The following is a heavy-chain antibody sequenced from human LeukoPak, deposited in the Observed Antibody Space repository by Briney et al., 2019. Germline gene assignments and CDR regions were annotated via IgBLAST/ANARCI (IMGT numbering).Heavy chain of an antibody. Sequence: GGSLRLSCAASGFTFSSYAMHWVRQAPGKGLEWVAVISYDGSNKYYADSVKGRFTISRDNPKNTLYLQMNSLRAEDTAVYYCARVSGKFYDILTGYYSYWGQGTLVTVSS. J-gene: IGHJ4*02. CDR3: ARVSGKFYDILTGYYSY. D-gene: IGHD3-9*01. CDR1: GFTFSSYA. CDR2: ISYDGSNK. V-gene: IGHV3-30-3*01.